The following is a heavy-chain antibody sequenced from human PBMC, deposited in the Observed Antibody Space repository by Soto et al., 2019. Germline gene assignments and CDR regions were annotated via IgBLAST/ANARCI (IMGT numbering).Heavy chain of an antibody. V-gene: IGHV1-3*01. CDR2: ISGDNGDT. CDR1: GYTFTSYA. J-gene: IGHJ6*02. Sequence: GASVKVSCKASGYTFTSYAMHWVRQAPGQRLEWMGWISGDNGDTNYAQKFQDRVSMTIDTSTGTAYMELRSLRSDDTAIYYCAKNGQPPYYYYGLDVWG. D-gene: IGHD2-8*01. CDR3: AKNGQPPYYYYGLDV.